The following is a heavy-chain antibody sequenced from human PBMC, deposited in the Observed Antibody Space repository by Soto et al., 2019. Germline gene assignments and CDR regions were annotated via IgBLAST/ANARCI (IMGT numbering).Heavy chain of an antibody. CDR3: AKCTVGTCYHFDY. J-gene: IGHJ4*02. CDR2: IDASGGST. CDR1: GFTFSSYA. V-gene: IGHV3-23*01. Sequence: EVQLLESGGGLVQPGGSLRLSCAASGFTFSSYAMSWVRQAPGKGLEWVSVIDASGGSTYYPDSVKGRFTISRDNSKNPLYLQLNNLRAEDTAVFYCAKCTVGTCYHFDYWGQGALVTVSS. D-gene: IGHD2-15*01.